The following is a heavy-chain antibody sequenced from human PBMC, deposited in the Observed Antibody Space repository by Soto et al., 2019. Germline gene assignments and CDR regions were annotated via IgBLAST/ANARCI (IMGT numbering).Heavy chain of an antibody. V-gene: IGHV4-31*03. CDR3: ARENYYGSGTYFRLDV. D-gene: IGHD3-10*01. J-gene: IGHJ6*02. CDR1: GGSISSGGYY. Sequence: PSETLSLTCTVSGGSISSGGYYWSWIRQHPGKGLEWIGYIYYSGSTYYNPSLKSRVTISVDTSKNQFSLKLSSVTAADTAVYYCARENYYGSGTYFRLDVWGQGTRVTVSS. CDR2: IYYSGST.